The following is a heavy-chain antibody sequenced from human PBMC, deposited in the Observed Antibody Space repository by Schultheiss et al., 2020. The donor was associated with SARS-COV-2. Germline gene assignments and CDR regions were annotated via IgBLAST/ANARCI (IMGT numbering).Heavy chain of an antibody. J-gene: IGHJ5*02. CDR3: ARDSDQLLPRTGGWFDP. CDR1: GGSFSGYY. Sequence: ARSLRLSCAVYGGSFSGYYWGWIRQPPGKGLEWIGSIYHSGSTYYNPSIKSRVTISVDTSKNQFSLKLSSVTAADTAVYYCARDSDQLLPRTGGWFDPWGQGTLVTVSS. CDR2: IYHSGST. V-gene: IGHV4-38-2*02. D-gene: IGHD2-2*01.